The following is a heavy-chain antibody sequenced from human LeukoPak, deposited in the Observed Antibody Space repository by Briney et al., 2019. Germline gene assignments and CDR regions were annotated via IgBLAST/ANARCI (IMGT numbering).Heavy chain of an antibody. V-gene: IGHV1-69*01. CDR1: GGTFSSYA. J-gene: IGHJ4*02. D-gene: IGHD3-3*01. Sequence: SVKVSCKASGGTFSSYAISWVRQAPGQGLEWMGGIIPIFGTANYAQKFQGRVTITADESTSTAYMELSSLRSEDTAVYYCARHTTVSYYDFWSGYYSGGYYFDYWAREPWSPSPQ. CDR3: ARHTTVSYYDFWSGYYSGGYYFDY. CDR2: IIPIFGTA.